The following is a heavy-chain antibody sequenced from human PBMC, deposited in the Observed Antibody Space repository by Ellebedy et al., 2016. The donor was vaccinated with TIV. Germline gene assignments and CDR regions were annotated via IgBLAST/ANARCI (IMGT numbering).Heavy chain of an antibody. CDR3: ARGHMVRAAPGFDY. CDR2: IYYSGST. D-gene: IGHD3-10*01. J-gene: IGHJ4*02. CDR1: GGSISSYY. Sequence: SETLSLXCTVSGGSISSYYWSWIRQPPGKGLEWIGYIYYSGSTNYNPSLKSRVTISVDTSKNQFSLKLSSVTAADTAVYYCARGHMVRAAPGFDYWGQGTLVTVSS. V-gene: IGHV4-59*12.